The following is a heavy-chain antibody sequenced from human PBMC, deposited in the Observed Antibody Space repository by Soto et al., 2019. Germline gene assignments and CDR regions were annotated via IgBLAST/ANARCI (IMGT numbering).Heavy chain of an antibody. Sequence: QTLSLTCVVSGDSVSSSSVAWNWVRQSPSRGLEWLGRTYYRSRWYSDFAVSVRGRIVINADTSKDQFSLQLNSVTPEDTAVYFCARSEEDSDYYYYGLDVWGQGTTVTVSS. V-gene: IGHV6-1*01. D-gene: IGHD2-15*01. CDR2: TYYRSRWYS. J-gene: IGHJ6*02. CDR3: ARSEEDSDYYYYGLDV. CDR1: GDSVSSSSVA.